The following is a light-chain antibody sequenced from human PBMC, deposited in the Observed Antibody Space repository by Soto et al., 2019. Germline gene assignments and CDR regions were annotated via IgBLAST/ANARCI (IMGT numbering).Light chain of an antibody. CDR2: DVS. J-gene: IGLJ1*01. CDR3: SSYTSSNTYV. Sequence: QSALTQPASVSGSPGQSITISCTGTSSDVGAYKYVSWYQHHPGKVPQLMIYDVSNRPSGVSDRSSGSKSGNTASLTISGLQAEDEADYYCSSYTSSNTYVFGTGTKVTVL. V-gene: IGLV2-14*03. CDR1: SSDVGAYKY.